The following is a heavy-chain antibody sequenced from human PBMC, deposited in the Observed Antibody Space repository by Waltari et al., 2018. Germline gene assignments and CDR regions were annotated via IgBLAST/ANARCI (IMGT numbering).Heavy chain of an antibody. D-gene: IGHD3-10*01. V-gene: IGHV1-2*02. CDR3: AWVRSGSRWFDP. CDR2: FNPSSGVT. CDR1: GYTFTGYY. Sequence: QVQLVQSGAEVKKPGASVKVSCKASGYTFTGYYMHWVRQAPGQGLEWVGCFNPSSGVTNYGQTFQGRVTMTRDTSISTAYMELSRLRSADTAVYYCAWVRSGSRWFDPWGQGTLVTVSS. J-gene: IGHJ5*02.